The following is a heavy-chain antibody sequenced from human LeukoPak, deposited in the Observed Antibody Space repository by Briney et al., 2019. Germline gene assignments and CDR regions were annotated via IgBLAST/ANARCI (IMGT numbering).Heavy chain of an antibody. J-gene: IGHJ4*02. CDR3: ARYSGYDDGYDY. V-gene: IGHV4-30-4*01. CDR2: IYYSGST. CDR1: GGSISSGDYY. Sequence: KSSETLSLTCTVSGGSISSGDYYWSWLRQPPGKGLEWIGYIYYSGSTYYNPSLKSRVTISVDTSKNQFSLKLSSVTAADTAVYYCARYSGYDDGYDYWGQGTLVTVS. D-gene: IGHD5-12*01.